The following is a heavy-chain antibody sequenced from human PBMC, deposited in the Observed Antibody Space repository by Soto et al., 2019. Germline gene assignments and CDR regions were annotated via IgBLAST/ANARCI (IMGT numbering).Heavy chain of an antibody. D-gene: IGHD2-8*02. J-gene: IGHJ4*02. CDR2: IYYSGIT. CDR1: GGCISSYY. CDR3: ERGGGVYDFDY. V-gene: IGHV4-59*01. Sequence: PWETLSLGCTVSGGCISSYYWRWIRQPPGKGLEWIGYIYYSGITDYNPPLKSRVTISVDTSKSQFSLKLSSVTAADTAVYYCERGGGVYDFDYWGQRLLVTVSS.